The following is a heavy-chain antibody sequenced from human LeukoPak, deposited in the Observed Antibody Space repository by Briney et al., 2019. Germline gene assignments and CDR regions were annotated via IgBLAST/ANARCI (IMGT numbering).Heavy chain of an antibody. Sequence: SVKVSCKASGYTFTSYGISWVRQAPGQGLEWMGGIIPIFGTANYAQKFQGRVTITADESTSTAYMELSSLRSEDTAVYYCAREGYCSSTVYRELCWFDPWGQGTLVTVSS. D-gene: IGHD2-2*01. V-gene: IGHV1-69*13. J-gene: IGHJ5*02. CDR1: GYTFTSYG. CDR2: IIPIFGTA. CDR3: AREGYCSSTVYRELCWFDP.